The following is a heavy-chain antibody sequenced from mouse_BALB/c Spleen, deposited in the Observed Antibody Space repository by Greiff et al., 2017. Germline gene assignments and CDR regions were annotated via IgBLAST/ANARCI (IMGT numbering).Heavy chain of an antibody. J-gene: IGHJ4*01. CDR1: GYTFTSYN. V-gene: IGHV1-12*01. CDR3: ARVAYYRYDRAMDY. D-gene: IGHD2-14*01. Sequence: LQQPGAELVKPGASVKMSCKASGYTFTSYNMHWVKQTPGQGLEWIGAIYPGNGDTSYNQKFKGKATLTADKSSSTAYMQLSSLTSEDSAVYYCARVAYYRYDRAMDYWGQGTSVTVSS. CDR2: IYPGNGDT.